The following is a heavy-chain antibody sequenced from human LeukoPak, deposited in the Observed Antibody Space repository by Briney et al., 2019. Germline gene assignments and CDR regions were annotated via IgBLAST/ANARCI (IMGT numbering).Heavy chain of an antibody. D-gene: IGHD1-14*01. CDR3: ANRDGVY. J-gene: IGHJ4*02. CDR1: GGSISNYY. CDR2: FYYSGPT. Sequence: PSETLSLTCTVSGGSISNYYWSWIRQSPGKGLEWIGHFYYSGPTNYNPSLKSRVTISADTSKNEFSLKLTSVTAADTAVYYCANRDGVYWGQGILVRVSS. V-gene: IGHV4-59*01.